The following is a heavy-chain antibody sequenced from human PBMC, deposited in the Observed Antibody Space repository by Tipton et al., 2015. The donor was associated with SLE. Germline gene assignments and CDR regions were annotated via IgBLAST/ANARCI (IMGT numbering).Heavy chain of an antibody. V-gene: IGHV3-7*01. CDR1: GFTFSSYW. J-gene: IGHJ6*02. Sequence: SLRLSCAGSGFTFSSYWMSWVRQAPGKGLEWVANIKHDGSEKYYVDSVKGRFTISRDNAKNSLYVQMNSLRAEDTAVYYCARLGSSGWYGMDVWGQGTPVTVSS. CDR2: IKHDGSEK. CDR3: ARLGSSGWYGMDV. D-gene: IGHD6-19*01.